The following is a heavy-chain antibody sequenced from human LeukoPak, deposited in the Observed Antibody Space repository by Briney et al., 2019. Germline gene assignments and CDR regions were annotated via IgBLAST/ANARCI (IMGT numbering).Heavy chain of an antibody. CDR2: INHSGST. J-gene: IGHJ4*02. Sequence: SETLSLTCAVYGGSFSGYYWSWIRQPPGKGLEWIGEINHSGSTNYNPSLKSRVTLSVDTSKNQFSLELSSVTAADTAVYYCARGPHIAAAGTGRFWNYWGQGTLVTVSS. CDR1: GGSFSGYY. V-gene: IGHV4-34*01. CDR3: ARGPHIAAAGTGRFWNY. D-gene: IGHD6-13*01.